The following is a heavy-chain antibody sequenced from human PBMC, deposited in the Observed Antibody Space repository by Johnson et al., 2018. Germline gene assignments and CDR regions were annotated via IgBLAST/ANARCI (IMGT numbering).Heavy chain of an antibody. CDR2: IYNSGST. Sequence: QVQLQESGPGLVKPSETLSLTCTVSAGSISSYYWSWIRQPPGKGLEWIGYIYNSGSTNSNPSLKSRVTISVETSKNHFSLKLSPVTAADTAVYYCAKDNFPRGYSYGLAVYYYYYYRDVWGKGTTVTVSS. D-gene: IGHD5-18*01. V-gene: IGHV4-59*01. CDR3: AKDNFPRGYSYGLAVYYYYYYRDV. J-gene: IGHJ6*03. CDR1: AGSISSYY.